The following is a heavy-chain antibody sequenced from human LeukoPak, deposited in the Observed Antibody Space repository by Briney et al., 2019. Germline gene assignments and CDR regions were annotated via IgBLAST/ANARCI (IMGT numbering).Heavy chain of an antibody. CDR2: ISGSGSST. V-gene: IGHV3-23*01. D-gene: IGHD3-22*01. CDR1: GFTFSSYA. Sequence: PGGSLRLSCAASGFTFSSYAMSWVRQPPGKGLEWVSAISGSGSSTYYADSVKGRFSISRDNSKTTLYLQMNSLRAEDTAVYYCAKGDVGYYDSSGYYRGSRWDSWFDPWGQGTLVTVSS. J-gene: IGHJ5*02. CDR3: AKGDVGYYDSSGYYRGSRWDSWFDP.